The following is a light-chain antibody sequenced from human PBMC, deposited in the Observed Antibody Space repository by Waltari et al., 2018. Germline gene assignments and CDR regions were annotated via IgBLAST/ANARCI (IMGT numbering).Light chain of an antibody. CDR1: SSNIGNNH. CDR3: GTWDNSLSGKV. V-gene: IGLV1-51*01. Sequence: QSVLTQPPSVSAAPGQKVTISCSGSSSNIGNNHVFWYQHLPGAAPKLVIYENSFRPSGFPDRFSGSKSGTSATLDITGLQTGDEAAYYCGTWDNSLSGKVFGGGTKLTVL. J-gene: IGLJ2*01. CDR2: ENS.